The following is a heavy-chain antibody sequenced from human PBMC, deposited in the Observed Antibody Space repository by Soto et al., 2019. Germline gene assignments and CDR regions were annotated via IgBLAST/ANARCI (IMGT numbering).Heavy chain of an antibody. CDR1: GFTFEDYS. D-gene: IGHD6-6*01. CDR2: VLWNGDII. Sequence: DVQLVESGGGLVQPGRSLRLSCSASGFTFEDYSMHWVRQVPGKGLEWVSGVLWNGDIIGYADSVKGRFTISRDNAKNFLFLQMNSLRLADTALYYCVKEGKAARPGWFDPWGQGTLVTVSS. J-gene: IGHJ5*02. V-gene: IGHV3-9*01. CDR3: VKEGKAARPGWFDP.